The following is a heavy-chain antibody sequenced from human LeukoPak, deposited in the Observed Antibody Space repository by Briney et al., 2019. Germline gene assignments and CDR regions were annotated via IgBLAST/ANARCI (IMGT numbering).Heavy chain of an antibody. CDR1: GFTFSSYA. CDR2: ISYDGSNK. CDR3: ARTSSIDY. Sequence: GGSLRLSCAASGFTFSSYAMHWVRQAPGKGLEWVAVISYDGSNKHYADSVKGRFTISRDNSKNTLYLQMNSLRAEDTAVYYCARTSSIDYWGQGTLVTVSS. J-gene: IGHJ4*02. V-gene: IGHV3-30-3*01.